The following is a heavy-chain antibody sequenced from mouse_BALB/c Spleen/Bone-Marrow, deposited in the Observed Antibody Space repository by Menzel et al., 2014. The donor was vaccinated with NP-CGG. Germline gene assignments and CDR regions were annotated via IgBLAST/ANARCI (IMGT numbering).Heavy chain of an antibody. Sequence: VQGVESGAELMKPGASVKISCKATGYTFSSYWIEWVKLRPGHGLEWIGEILPGCGTSNYNMRFKGKATFTADTSSNPAYMPLSSLTSEGSAVYYCARVLFYGNYDSFAYWGQGTLLTVSA. J-gene: IGHJ3*01. D-gene: IGHD2-1*01. CDR3: ARVLFYGNYDSFAY. CDR1: GYTFSSYW. V-gene: IGHV1-9*01. CDR2: ILPGCGTS.